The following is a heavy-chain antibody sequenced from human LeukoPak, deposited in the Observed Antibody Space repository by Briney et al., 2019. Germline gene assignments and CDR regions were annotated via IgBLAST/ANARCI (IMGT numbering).Heavy chain of an antibody. CDR1: GGSISSYY. Sequence: SETLSLTCTVSGGSISSYYWSWIRQPPGKGLEWIGYIYYSGSTYNPSLKSRVTISVDTSKNQFSLKLSSVTAADTALYYCARENGYRYDYWGQGTLVTVSS. CDR2: IYYSGST. CDR3: ARENGYRYDY. J-gene: IGHJ4*02. D-gene: IGHD5-18*01. V-gene: IGHV4-59*01.